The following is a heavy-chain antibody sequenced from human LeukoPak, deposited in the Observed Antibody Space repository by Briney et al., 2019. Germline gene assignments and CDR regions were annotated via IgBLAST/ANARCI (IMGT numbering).Heavy chain of an antibody. CDR2: INHSGST. V-gene: IGHV4-34*01. J-gene: IGHJ4*02. D-gene: IGHD6-6*01. CDR3: AAGGYSSSMDLYFDY. CDR1: GGSFSGYY. Sequence: PSETLSLTCAVYGGSFSGYYWSWIRQPPGKGLEWIGEINHSGSTNYNPSLKSRVTTSVDTSKNQFSLKLSSVTAADTAVYYCAAGGYSSSMDLYFDYWGQGTLVTVSS.